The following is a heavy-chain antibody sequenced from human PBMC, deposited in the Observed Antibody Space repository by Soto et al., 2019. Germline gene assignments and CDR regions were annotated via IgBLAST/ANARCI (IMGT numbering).Heavy chain of an antibody. J-gene: IGHJ4*02. D-gene: IGHD2-8*02. CDR3: AKGSRGHCTGVTCYPFDY. CDR1: GFTFSTYA. CDR2: ITGTGGGGDT. V-gene: IGHV3-23*01. Sequence: GGSLRLSCAASGFTFSTYAMNWVRQAPGKRLEWVSSITGTGGGGDTYYAASMKGRFTISRDNSKNTVYLQMNILRAEDTAVYYCAKGSRGHCTGVTCYPFDYWGQGTLVTVSS.